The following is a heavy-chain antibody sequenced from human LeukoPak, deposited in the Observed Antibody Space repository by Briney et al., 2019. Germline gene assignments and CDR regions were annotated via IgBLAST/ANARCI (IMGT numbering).Heavy chain of an antibody. D-gene: IGHD2-2*01. CDR3: ARALGYCSSTSCYDPSFDP. V-gene: IGHV1-18*04. CDR2: ISAYNGNT. CDR1: GYTFTSNY. J-gene: IGHJ5*02. Sequence: ASVKVSCKASGYTFTSNYIHWVRQAPGQGLEWMGWISAYNGNTNYAQKLQGRVTMTTDTSTSTAYMELRSLRSDDTAVYYCARALGYCSSTSCYDPSFDPWGQGTLVTVSS.